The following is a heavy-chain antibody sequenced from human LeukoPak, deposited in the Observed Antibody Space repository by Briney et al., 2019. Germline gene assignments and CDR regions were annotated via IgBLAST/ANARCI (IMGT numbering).Heavy chain of an antibody. D-gene: IGHD6-19*01. CDR3: ARHPIAVAGTPSYYYGMDV. J-gene: IGHJ6*02. CDR1: GGSISSYY. CDR2: IYYSGST. Sequence: SETLSLTCTVSGGSISSYYWSWIRQPPGKGLEWIGYIYYSGSTNYNPSLKSRVTISVDTSKNQFSLKLSSVTAADTAVHYCARHPIAVAGTPSYYYGMDVWGQGTTVTVSS. V-gene: IGHV4-59*08.